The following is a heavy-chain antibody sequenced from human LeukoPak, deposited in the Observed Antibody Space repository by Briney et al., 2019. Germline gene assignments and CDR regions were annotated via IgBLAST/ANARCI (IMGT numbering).Heavy chain of an antibody. D-gene: IGHD5-18*01. CDR2: INPNTGVT. J-gene: IGHJ3*02. V-gene: IGHV1-2*06. Sequence: ASVKVSCKASGYTFTAYYMHWVRQAPGQGLEWMGRINPNTGVTNFAQRFQGRVTMTRDTSISTAYLELNRLTSDDMAVYYCARQLSPYAFDIWGQGTVSPSLQ. CDR1: GYTFTAYY. CDR3: ARQLSPYAFDI.